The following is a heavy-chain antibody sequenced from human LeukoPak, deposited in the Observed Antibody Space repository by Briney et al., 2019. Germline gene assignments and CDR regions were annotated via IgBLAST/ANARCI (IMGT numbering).Heavy chain of an antibody. D-gene: IGHD6-19*01. CDR1: GFTFSSYE. CDR2: ISSSGSTI. J-gene: IGHJ4*02. V-gene: IGHV3-48*03. CDR3: ARESGYSSGLY. Sequence: GGSLRLSCAASGFTFSSYEMNRVRQAPGKGLEWISYISSSGSTIYYADSVKGRFTISRDNAKSSLYLQMNSLRAEDTAVYYCARESGYSSGLYWGQGTLVTVSS.